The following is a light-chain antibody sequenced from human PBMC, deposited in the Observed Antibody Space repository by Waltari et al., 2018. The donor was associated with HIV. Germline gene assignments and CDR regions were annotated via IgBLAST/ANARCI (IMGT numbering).Light chain of an antibody. CDR2: RNN. J-gene: IGLJ2*01. Sequence: QSVLTQPPSASGTPGQRVTISCSGSRSTIGRNFVSWYQQLPGMAPKLLIYRNNQRPSGVPDRFSGSKSGTSASLAISGLRSEDGADYYCAVWDDSLTGHVVFGGGTKLTVL. CDR3: AVWDDSLTGHVV. V-gene: IGLV1-47*01. CDR1: RSTIGRNF.